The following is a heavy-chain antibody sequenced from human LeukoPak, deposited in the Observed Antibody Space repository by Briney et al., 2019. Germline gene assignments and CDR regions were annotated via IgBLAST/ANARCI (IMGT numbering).Heavy chain of an antibody. V-gene: IGHV1-69*04. CDR3: ARDRSRIAARPIYFDY. J-gene: IGHJ4*02. Sequence: ASVKVSCKASGGTFSSYAISWVRQAPGQGLEWMGRIIPILGIANYAQKFQGRVTITADKSTSTAYMELSSLRSEDTAVYYCARDRSRIAARPIYFDYWGQGTLVTVSS. D-gene: IGHD6-6*01. CDR2: IIPILGIA. CDR1: GGTFSSYA.